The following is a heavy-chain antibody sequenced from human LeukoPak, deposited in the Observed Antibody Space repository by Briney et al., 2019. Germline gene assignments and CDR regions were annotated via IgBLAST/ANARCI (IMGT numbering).Heavy chain of an antibody. V-gene: IGHV3-48*04. CDR1: GFTFNSYS. CDR2: ISSSSNV. J-gene: IGHJ5*02. CDR3: VRDWPGDSYGADP. Sequence: GGSLRLSCAASGFTFNSYSMNWVRQAPGKGLEWISYISSSSNVYYADSVKGRFTISRDNAKNSLYLQMNSLRADDTAVYYCVRDWPGDSYGADPWGQGTLSPSPQ. D-gene: IGHD5-18*01.